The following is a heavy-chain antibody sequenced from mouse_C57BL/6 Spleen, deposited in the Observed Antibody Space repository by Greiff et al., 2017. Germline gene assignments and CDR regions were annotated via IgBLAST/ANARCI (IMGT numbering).Heavy chain of an antibody. CDR3: ARDRDGYWYFDV. CDR1: GFTFSDYY. Sequence: EVQRVESEGGLVQPGSSMKLSCTASGFTFSDYYMAWVRQVPEKGLEWVANINYDGSSTYYLVSLKSRFIISRDNAKNILYLQMSSLKSEDTATYYCARDRDGYWYFDVWGTGTTVTVSS. CDR2: INYDGSST. J-gene: IGHJ1*03. V-gene: IGHV5-16*01. D-gene: IGHD2-3*01.